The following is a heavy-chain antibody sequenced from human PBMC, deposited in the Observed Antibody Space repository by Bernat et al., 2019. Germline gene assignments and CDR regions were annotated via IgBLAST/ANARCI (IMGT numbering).Heavy chain of an antibody. Sequence: QVQLQQWGAGLLKPSETLSLTCAVYGGSFSGYYWSWIRQPPGKGLEWIGEINHSGSTNYNPSLKSRVTISVDTSKNQFSLELSSVTAADPAVYYCARDLHYYDSSGYWRAFDIWGQGTMVTVSS. CDR1: GGSFSGYY. D-gene: IGHD3-22*01. V-gene: IGHV4-34*01. J-gene: IGHJ3*02. CDR3: ARDLHYYDSSGYWRAFDI. CDR2: INHSGST.